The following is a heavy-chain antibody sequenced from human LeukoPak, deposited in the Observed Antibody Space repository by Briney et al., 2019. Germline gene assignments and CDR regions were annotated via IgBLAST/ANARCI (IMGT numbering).Heavy chain of an antibody. CDR3: ARDSPGRYCSSTSCYSCYGMDV. CDR2: INPSGGST. Sequence: ASVKVSCKASGYTFTSYYMHWVRQAPGQGLEWMGIINPSGGSTSYAQKFQGRVTMTRDTSTSTVYMELSSLRSEDTAVYYCARDSPGRYCSSTSCYSCYGMDVWGKGTTVTVSS. V-gene: IGHV1-46*01. J-gene: IGHJ6*04. CDR1: GYTFTSYY. D-gene: IGHD2-2*02.